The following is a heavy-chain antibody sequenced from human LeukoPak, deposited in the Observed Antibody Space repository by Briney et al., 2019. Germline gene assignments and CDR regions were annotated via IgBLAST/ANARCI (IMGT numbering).Heavy chain of an antibody. D-gene: IGHD6-13*01. V-gene: IGHV3-23*01. Sequence: RGSLRLSCAASGFTFSSYAMSWVRQAPGKGLEWVSSISNSGGRTFYTDSVKGRFTISRDNSKNTLYLQMNSLRAEDTAVYYCARPRTRAAAGRYYFDYWGQGTLVTVSS. CDR3: ARPRTRAAAGRYYFDY. CDR2: ISNSGGRT. J-gene: IGHJ4*02. CDR1: GFTFSSYA.